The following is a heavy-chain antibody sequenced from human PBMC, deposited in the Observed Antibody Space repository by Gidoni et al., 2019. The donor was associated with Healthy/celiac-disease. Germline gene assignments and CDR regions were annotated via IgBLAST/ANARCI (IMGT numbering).Heavy chain of an antibody. Sequence: QVQLVESGGVVVQPGRSLRLSCAASGFTFSSYVMHWVRQAPGKGLEWVAVIWYDGSNKYYADSVKGRFTISRDNSKNTLYLQMNSLRAEDTAVYYCARELDGIGWEHPPPHYYGMDVWGQGTTVTVSS. J-gene: IGHJ6*02. CDR3: ARELDGIGWEHPPPHYYGMDV. V-gene: IGHV3-33*01. CDR2: IWYDGSNK. CDR1: GFTFSSYV. D-gene: IGHD1-26*01.